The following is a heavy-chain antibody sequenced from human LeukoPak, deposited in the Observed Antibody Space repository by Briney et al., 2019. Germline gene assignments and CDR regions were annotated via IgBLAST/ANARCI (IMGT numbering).Heavy chain of an antibody. V-gene: IGHV3-21*01. Sequence: PGGSLRLSCAASGFTFSSYSMNWVRQAPGKGLEWVSSISSSSSYIYYADSVKGRFTISRDNAKNSLYLQMNSLRAEDTAVCYCARDGWFGESYFDYWGQGTLVTVSS. J-gene: IGHJ4*02. CDR3: ARDGWFGESYFDY. CDR2: ISSSSSYI. D-gene: IGHD3-10*01. CDR1: GFTFSSYS.